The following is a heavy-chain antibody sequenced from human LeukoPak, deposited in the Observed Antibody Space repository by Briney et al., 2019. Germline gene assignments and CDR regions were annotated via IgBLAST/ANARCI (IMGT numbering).Heavy chain of an antibody. CDR1: GGSISSYY. J-gene: IGHJ4*02. CDR3: ARYGDYVDY. Sequence: SETLSLTCTVSGGSISSYYWSWIRQPPGKGPEWIGYIYYSGSTNYNPSLKSRVTISVDTSKNQFSLKLSSVTAADTAVYYCARYGDYVDYWGQGTLVTVSS. D-gene: IGHD4-17*01. V-gene: IGHV4-59*08. CDR2: IYYSGST.